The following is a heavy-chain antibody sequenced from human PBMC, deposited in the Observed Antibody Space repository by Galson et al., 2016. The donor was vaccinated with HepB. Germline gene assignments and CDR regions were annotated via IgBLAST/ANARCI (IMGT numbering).Heavy chain of an antibody. D-gene: IGHD3-22*01. J-gene: IGHJ4*02. V-gene: IGHV3-23*01. CDR2: IDGSGTGR. CDR1: GFIFTNYA. Sequence: SLRLSCAPSGFIFTNYAMCWVRQAPGKGLEWVSSIDGSGTGRYYAASVKGRFTISRDNTKNTLYLQMNSLSAEDTAFYYCAKEPRYSSGWHAFFDHWDQGTLVTVSS. CDR3: AKEPRYSSGWHAFFDH.